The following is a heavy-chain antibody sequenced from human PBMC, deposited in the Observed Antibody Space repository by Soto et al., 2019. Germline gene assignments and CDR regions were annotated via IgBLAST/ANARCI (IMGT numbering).Heavy chain of an antibody. V-gene: IGHV1-2*04. J-gene: IGHJ4*02. Sequence: ASVKVSCKASGYTFTGYYMHWVRQAPGQGLEWMGWINPNSGGTNYAQKFQGWVTMTRDTSISTAYMELSRLRSDDTAVYYCASGREGVYYDSSGHSVFDYWGQGTLVTVSS. CDR1: GYTFTGYY. D-gene: IGHD3-22*01. CDR3: ASGREGVYYDSSGHSVFDY. CDR2: INPNSGGT.